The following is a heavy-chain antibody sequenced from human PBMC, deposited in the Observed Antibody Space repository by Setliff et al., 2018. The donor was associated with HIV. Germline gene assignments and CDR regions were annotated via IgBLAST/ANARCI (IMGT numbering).Heavy chain of an antibody. CDR3: ARGGLGGDYGVGVFYYYYYGMDV. CDR1: GYTFTGYY. V-gene: IGHV1-2*06. D-gene: IGHD4-17*01. CDR2: INPNSGGT. Sequence: ASVKVSCKASGYTFTGYYMHWVRQAPGQGLEWMGRINPNSGGTNYAQKFQGRVTMTRDTSISTAYMELSRLRSDDTAVYYCARGGLGGDYGVGVFYYYYYGMDVWGQGTTVTVSS. J-gene: IGHJ6*02.